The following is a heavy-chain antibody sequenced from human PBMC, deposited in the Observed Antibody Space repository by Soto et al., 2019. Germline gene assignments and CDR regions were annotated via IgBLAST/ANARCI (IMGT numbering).Heavy chain of an antibody. CDR3: AKSLLNVLLWFGEPDPYYMDV. CDR1: GFTFSSYG. D-gene: IGHD3-10*01. CDR2: ISYDGSNK. J-gene: IGHJ6*03. Sequence: GGSLRLSCAASGFTFSSYGMHWVRQAPGKGLEWVAVISYDGSNKYYADSVKGRFTISRDNSKNTLYLRMNSLRAEDTAVYYCAKSLLNVLLWFGEPDPYYMDVWGKGTTVTVSS. V-gene: IGHV3-30*18.